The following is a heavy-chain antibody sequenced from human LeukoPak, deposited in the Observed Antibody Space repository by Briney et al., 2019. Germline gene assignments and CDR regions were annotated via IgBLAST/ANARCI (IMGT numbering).Heavy chain of an antibody. CDR2: IIPIFGTA. V-gene: IGHV1-69*05. D-gene: IGHD2-2*01. Sequence: GASVKVSCKASGGTFSSYAISWVRQAPGQGLEWMGGIIPIFGTANYAQKFQGRVTITTDESTSTAYMELSSLRSEYTAVYYCARVGLGYCSSTSCPPAYNWFDPWGQGTLVTVSS. J-gene: IGHJ5*02. CDR3: ARVGLGYCSSTSCPPAYNWFDP. CDR1: GGTFSSYA.